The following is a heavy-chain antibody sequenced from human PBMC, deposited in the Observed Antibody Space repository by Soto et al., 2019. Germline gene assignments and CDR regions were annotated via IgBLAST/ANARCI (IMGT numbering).Heavy chain of an antibody. D-gene: IGHD3-3*01. V-gene: IGHV3-23*01. CDR3: AKDIRSFGVPPANDSFDP. J-gene: IGHJ5*02. CDR2: ISGSGVST. CDR1: GFTFSSYA. Sequence: EVQLLESGGGLVQPGGSLRLSCAASGFTFSSYAMSWVRQAPGKWLEWVSAISGSGVSTYYADSVKGRFTISRDNSKNTLDLQMNSLRAEYTAVYYCAKDIRSFGVPPANDSFDPWGQGTLVTVS.